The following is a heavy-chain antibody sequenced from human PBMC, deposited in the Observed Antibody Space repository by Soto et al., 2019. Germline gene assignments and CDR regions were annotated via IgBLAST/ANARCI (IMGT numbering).Heavy chain of an antibody. Sequence: GGSLRLSCAASGFTVSSNYMSWVRQAPGKGLEWVSVIYSGGSTYYADSVKGRFTISRDNSKNTLYLQMNSLRAEDTAVYYCARAFIAVAVYYFDYWGQGTLVTVSS. V-gene: IGHV3-53*01. CDR3: ARAFIAVAVYYFDY. J-gene: IGHJ4*02. D-gene: IGHD6-19*01. CDR2: IYSGGST. CDR1: GFTVSSNY.